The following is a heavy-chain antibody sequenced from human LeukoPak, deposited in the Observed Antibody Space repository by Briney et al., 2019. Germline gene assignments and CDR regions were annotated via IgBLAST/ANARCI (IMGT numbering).Heavy chain of an antibody. CDR1: GGSISSYY. Sequence: TSETLSLTCTVSGGSISSYYWSWIRQPAGKGLEWIGRIYTSGSTNYNPSLKSRVTVSVDTSKNQFSLKLSSVTAADTAVYYCARGRIPRRYSRSNWFDPWGQGTLVTVSS. CDR3: ARGRIPRRYSRSNWFDP. V-gene: IGHV4-4*07. D-gene: IGHD6-13*01. CDR2: IYTSGST. J-gene: IGHJ5*02.